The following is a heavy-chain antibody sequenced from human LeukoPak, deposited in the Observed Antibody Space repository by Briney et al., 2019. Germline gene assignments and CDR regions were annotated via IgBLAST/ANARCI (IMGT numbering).Heavy chain of an antibody. CDR2: ISPSGDIT. CDR3: AKGGGGRLIYYYYMDV. D-gene: IGHD3-16*01. J-gene: IGHJ6*03. CDR1: GFTFSNHG. Sequence: GGSLRLSCAASGFTFSNHGMNWVRQAPGKGLEWVSGISPSGDITYYADSVKGRFTISRDNAKNSLYLQMNSLRAEDMALYYCAKGGGGRLIYYYYMDVWGKGTTVTVSS. V-gene: IGHV3-23*01.